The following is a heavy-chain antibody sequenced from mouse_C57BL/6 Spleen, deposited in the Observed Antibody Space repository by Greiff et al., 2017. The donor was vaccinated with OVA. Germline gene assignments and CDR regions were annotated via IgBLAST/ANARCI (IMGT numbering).Heavy chain of an antibody. CDR2: INPNNGGT. CDR3: ARESGSCPFAY. V-gene: IGHV1-26*01. CDR1: GYTFTDYY. J-gene: IGHJ3*01. Sequence: EVQLQQSGPELVKPGASVKISCKASGYTFTDYYMNWVKQSHGKSLEWIGDINPNNGGTSYNQKFKGKATLTVDKSSSTAYMELRSLTSEDSAVYYCARESGSCPFAYWGQGTLVTVSA. D-gene: IGHD3-1*01.